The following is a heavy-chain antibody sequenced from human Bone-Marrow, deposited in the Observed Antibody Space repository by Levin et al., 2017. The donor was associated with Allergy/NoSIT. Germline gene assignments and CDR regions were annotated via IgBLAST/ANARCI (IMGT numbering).Heavy chain of an antibody. CDR3: GKDTTPGRGWYTIDEWGQGTLVSVSSGWTFRHCDYYYYYGVDV. V-gene: IGHV3-23*01. D-gene: IGHD6-19*01. J-gene: IGHJ6*02. CDR2: VAIGGRT. CDR1: PFIFGNFG. Sequence: GSLRLSCTGSPFIFGNFGISWVRHAPGKGLEWISAVAIGGRTYYANSVKGRFSISRDNSKNTVTLQMTGLRGYDTAVYYCGKDTTPGRGWYTIDEWGQGTLVSVSSGWTFRHCDYYYYYGVDVWGQGTTVTVSS.